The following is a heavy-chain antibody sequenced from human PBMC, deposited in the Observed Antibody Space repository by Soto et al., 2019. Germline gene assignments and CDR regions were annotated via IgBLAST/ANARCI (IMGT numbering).Heavy chain of an antibody. CDR3: AGGQELLFFGDNSPPAMDV. D-gene: IGHD3-10*01. V-gene: IGHV3-48*02. J-gene: IGHJ6*02. Sequence: HPGGSLRLSCTASGFTFNIYSLSWVRQAPGKGLEWVSYIRSSSSNIYYADSVRGRFTISRDNAKDSLYLQMNSLRDEDTAVYYCAGGQELLFFGDNSPPAMDVWGQGTTVTVSS. CDR1: GFTFNIYS. CDR2: IRSSSSNI.